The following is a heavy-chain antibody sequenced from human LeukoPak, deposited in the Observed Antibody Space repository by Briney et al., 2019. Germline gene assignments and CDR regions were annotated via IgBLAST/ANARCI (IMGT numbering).Heavy chain of an antibody. CDR1: GGSISSSSYY. D-gene: IGHD6-13*01. CDR3: ARGAYSSSWYFGFGPRLYNWFDP. Sequence: ASETLSLTCTVSGGSISSSSYYWGWIRQPPGKGLEWIGNMYYSGSTYYNPSLRSRVTISLDTSKNQFSLQLSSVTAADTAVYYCARGAYSSSWYFGFGPRLYNWFDPWGQGTLVTVSS. CDR2: MYYSGST. J-gene: IGHJ5*02. V-gene: IGHV4-39*07.